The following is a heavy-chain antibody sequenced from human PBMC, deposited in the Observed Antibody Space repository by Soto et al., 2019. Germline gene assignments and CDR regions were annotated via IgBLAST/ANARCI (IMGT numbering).Heavy chain of an antibody. D-gene: IGHD3-3*01. Sequence: EVQLLESGGGSVQPGKSLRLSCAASGFIFSSYAMSWVRQAPGKGLEWVSVISGSGGSTYYADSVKGRFTISRDNSKNTLYLQMNNLRAEDTAVYYCAKGLPERRSAYYRYNWFDPWGQGTLVTVSS. CDR1: GFIFSSYA. CDR2: ISGSGGST. CDR3: AKGLPERRSAYYRYNWFDP. V-gene: IGHV3-23*01. J-gene: IGHJ5*02.